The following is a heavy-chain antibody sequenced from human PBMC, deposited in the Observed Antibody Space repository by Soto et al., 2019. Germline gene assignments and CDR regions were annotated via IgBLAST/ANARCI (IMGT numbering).Heavy chain of an antibody. Sequence: PSETLSLTCTVYGGSFSGYYWSWIRQPPGKVLEWIGEINHSGSTNYNPSLKSRVTISVDTSKNQFSLKLSSVTAADTAVYFCARGRYCLTGRCFPNWFDSWGQGARITVSS. D-gene: IGHD7-27*01. CDR1: GGSFSGYY. CDR3: ARGRYCLTGRCFPNWFDS. CDR2: INHSGST. J-gene: IGHJ5*01. V-gene: IGHV4-34*01.